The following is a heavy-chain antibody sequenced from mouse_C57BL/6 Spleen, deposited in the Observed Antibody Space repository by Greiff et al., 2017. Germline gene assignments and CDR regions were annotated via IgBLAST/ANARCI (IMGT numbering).Heavy chain of an antibody. CDR3: ARGGDNDGYLHWYFDV. V-gene: IGHV1-22*01. CDR2: INPNNGGT. Sequence: EVQLQQSGPELVKPGASVKMSCKASGYTFTDYNMHWVKQSHGKSLEWIGYINPNNGGTSYNQKFKGKATLTVNKSSSTAYMELRSLTSEDSAVYYCARGGDNDGYLHWYFDVWGTGTTVTVSS. J-gene: IGHJ1*03. D-gene: IGHD2-3*01. CDR1: GYTFTDYN.